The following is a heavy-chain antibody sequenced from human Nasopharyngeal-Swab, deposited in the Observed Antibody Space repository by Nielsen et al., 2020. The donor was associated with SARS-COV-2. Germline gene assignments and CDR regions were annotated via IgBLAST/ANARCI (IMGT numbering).Heavy chain of an antibody. CDR2: ISSTSNYI. CDR1: GFTFSTYS. D-gene: IGHD3-10*01. J-gene: IGHJ4*02. CDR3: ARVGSVRGFDY. V-gene: IGHV3-21*01. Sequence: GRSLRLSCAASGFTFSTYSMNWVRQAPGKGLEWVSSISSTSNYIYYADSVKGRFTISRDNAKNSLYLQINSPRAEDTAVYYCARVGSVRGFDYWGQGTLVTVSS.